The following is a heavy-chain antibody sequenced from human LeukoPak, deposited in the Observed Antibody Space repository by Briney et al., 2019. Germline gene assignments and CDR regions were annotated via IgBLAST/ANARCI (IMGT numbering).Heavy chain of an antibody. CDR2: INHSGST. D-gene: IGHD1-26*01. J-gene: IGHJ4*02. CDR1: GGSFSGHY. V-gene: IGHV4-34*01. CDR3: ARVVSGSYRLDY. Sequence: SETLSLTCAVYGGSFSGHYWSWIRQPPGKGLEWIGEINHSGSTNYNPSLKSRVTISVDTSKNQFSLKLSSVTAADTAVYYCARVVSGSYRLDYWGQGTLVTVSS.